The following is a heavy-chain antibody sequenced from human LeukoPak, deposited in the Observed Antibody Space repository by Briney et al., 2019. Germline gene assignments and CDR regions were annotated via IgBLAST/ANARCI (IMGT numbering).Heavy chain of an antibody. CDR1: GFTFSSYG. D-gene: IGHD1-26*01. J-gene: IGHJ4*02. Sequence: GGSLRLSCAASGFTFSSYGMHWVRQAPGKGLEWVAFIRYDGSNKYYADSVKGRSTISRDNSKNTLYLQMNSLRAEDTAVYYCAKDLLGSYYPWYWGQGTLVTVSS. V-gene: IGHV3-30*02. CDR3: AKDLLGSYYPWY. CDR2: IRYDGSNK.